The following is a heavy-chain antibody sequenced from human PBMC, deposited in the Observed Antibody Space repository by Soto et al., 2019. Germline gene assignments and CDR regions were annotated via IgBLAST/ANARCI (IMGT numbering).Heavy chain of an antibody. CDR3: ARGGAGYYDSSGYYAGY. Sequence: SETLSLTCTVSGGSISSGGYYWSWIRQHPGKGLEWIGYIYYSGSTYYNPSLKSRVTISVDTSKNQFSLKLSSVTAADTAVYYCARGGAGYYDSSGYYAGYWGQGTLVTVSS. J-gene: IGHJ4*02. CDR2: IYYSGST. CDR1: GGSISSGGYY. D-gene: IGHD3-22*01. V-gene: IGHV4-31*03.